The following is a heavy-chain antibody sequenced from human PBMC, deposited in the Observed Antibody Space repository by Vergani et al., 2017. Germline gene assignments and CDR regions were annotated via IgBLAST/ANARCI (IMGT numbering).Heavy chain of an antibody. CDR3: AREVRSTSY. V-gene: IGHV3-30-3*01. CDR2: VSYDGTNK. D-gene: IGHD4/OR15-4a*01. Sequence: QVQLVESGGGVVQPGRSLRLSCAASGFTFTTYAMHWVRQAPGKGLEWVAVVSYDGTNKYYADSVRGRFTISRDNFNNTLYLQMNSLKVEDTALYYCAREVRSTSYCSQEPLVTVSS. CDR1: GFTFTTYA. J-gene: IGHJ4*02.